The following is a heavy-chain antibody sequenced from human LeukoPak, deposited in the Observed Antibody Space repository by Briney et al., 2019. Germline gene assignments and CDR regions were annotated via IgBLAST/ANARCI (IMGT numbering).Heavy chain of an antibody. CDR3: AKETVVVPADDWFGP. J-gene: IGHJ5*02. Sequence: SETLSLTCSVSGGSINGDYWSWIRQTPGKGLEWIGYIHYSGGTSYNPSLKSRVTISVDTSKNQFSLRLASVTAADTAVYYCAKETVVVPADDWFGPWGQGTLVTVSS. CDR1: GGSINGDY. D-gene: IGHD2-21*01. V-gene: IGHV4-59*01. CDR2: IHYSGGT.